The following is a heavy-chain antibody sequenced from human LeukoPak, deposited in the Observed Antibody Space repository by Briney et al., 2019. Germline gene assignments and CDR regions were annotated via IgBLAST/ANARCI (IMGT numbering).Heavy chain of an antibody. CDR3: ARGYIKRYFDY. V-gene: IGHV3-7*01. D-gene: IGHD5-18*01. Sequence: GGSLRLSCAASGFTFGSYCMSWVRQAPGKGLEWVANIKQDGSEKYYVDSVKGRFTISRDNAKNSLYLQMNSLRAEDTAVYYCARGYIKRYFDYWGQGILVTVSS. J-gene: IGHJ4*02. CDR2: IKQDGSEK. CDR1: GFTFGSYC.